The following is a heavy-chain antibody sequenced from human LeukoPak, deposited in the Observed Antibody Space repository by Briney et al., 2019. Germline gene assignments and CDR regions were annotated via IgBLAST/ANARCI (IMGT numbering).Heavy chain of an antibody. V-gene: IGHV3-23*01. CDR3: AKYLAGGWSYIDC. J-gene: IGHJ4*02. D-gene: IGHD6-19*01. CDR2: ITGRGDST. Sequence: GGSLRLPCAASGFTFSSNHMTWVRQAPGKGLEWVSGITGRGDSTHYTESVKGRFTISRDNSKNTLYLEMNSLRAEDTAVYYCAKYLAGGWSYIDCWGRGTLVTVSS. CDR1: GFTFSSNH.